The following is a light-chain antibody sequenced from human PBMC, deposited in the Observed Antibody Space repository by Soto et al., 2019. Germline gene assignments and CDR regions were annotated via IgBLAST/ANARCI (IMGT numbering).Light chain of an antibody. V-gene: IGKV3-15*01. Sequence: EIVMTQSPATLSVSTGERATLSCRASQSVSSNLAWYQQKPGQAPRLLIYGASTRATGIPGRFSGSGSGTEFTLTISSLQSEDFAVYYCQQYNNWPETFGQGTKVEIK. CDR2: GAS. CDR3: QQYNNWPET. CDR1: QSVSSN. J-gene: IGKJ1*01.